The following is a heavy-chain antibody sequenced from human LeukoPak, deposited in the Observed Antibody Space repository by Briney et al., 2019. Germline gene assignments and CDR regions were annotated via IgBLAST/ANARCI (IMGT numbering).Heavy chain of an antibody. Sequence: PSETLSLTCAVYGGSFSGYYWSWIRQPPGKGLEWIGEINHSGNTNYNPSLKSRVTISVDTSKNQFSLKLSSVTAADTAVYYCARAGYDYVWGSYRPTPFDYWGQGTLVTVSS. CDR3: ARAGYDYVWGSYRPTPFDY. V-gene: IGHV4-34*01. CDR2: INHSGNT. CDR1: GGSFSGYY. D-gene: IGHD3-16*02. J-gene: IGHJ4*02.